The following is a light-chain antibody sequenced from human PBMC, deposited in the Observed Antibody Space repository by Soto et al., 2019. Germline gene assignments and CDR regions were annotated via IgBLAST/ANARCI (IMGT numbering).Light chain of an antibody. CDR3: QQYYSYPPWT. Sequence: DIQMTQSPSSLSASVGDRVTITRRGSHRSGSWLAWYQQKPGNAPQRLINAASSLQSGVLSTCSGSGSGTDFTLTIICLQSEDFATYYCQQYYSYPPWTFGQGTKVDI. V-gene: IGKV1D-16*01. CDR2: AAS. CDR1: HRSGSW. J-gene: IGKJ1*01.